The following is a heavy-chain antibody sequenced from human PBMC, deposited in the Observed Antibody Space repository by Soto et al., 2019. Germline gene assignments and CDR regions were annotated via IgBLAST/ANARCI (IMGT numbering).Heavy chain of an antibody. CDR3: ARQDCGGDCATLLFGPSWDGAFDI. CDR2: IYPGDSDT. Sequence: GESLKISCQGSGYSFTSYWIGWVRQMPGKGLEWMGIIYPGDSDTRYSPSFQGQVTISADKSISTAYLQWSSLKASDTAMYYCARQDCGGDCATLLFGPSWDGAFDIWGQGTMVTVSS. D-gene: IGHD2-21*02. J-gene: IGHJ3*02. V-gene: IGHV5-51*01. CDR1: GYSFTSYW.